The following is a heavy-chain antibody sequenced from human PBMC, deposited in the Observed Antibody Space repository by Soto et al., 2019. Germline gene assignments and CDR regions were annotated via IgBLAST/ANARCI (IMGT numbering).Heavy chain of an antibody. CDR2: INPNSGGT. V-gene: IGHV1-2*04. CDR3: ATGEAVGFDI. CDR1: GYTFTGYY. Sequence: GASVKVSFKASGYTFTGYYMHWVRQAPGQGLEWMGWINPNSGGTNYAQKFQGWVNMTRDTSISTGYMELRRLRSDDTAVYCCATGEAVGFDIWGQGTMVTVSS. D-gene: IGHD6-19*01. J-gene: IGHJ3*02.